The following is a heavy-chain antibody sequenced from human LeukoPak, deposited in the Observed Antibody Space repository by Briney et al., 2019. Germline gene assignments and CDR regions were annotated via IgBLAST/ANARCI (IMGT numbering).Heavy chain of an antibody. CDR2: ISAYNGNT. V-gene: IGHV1-18*04. Sequence: ASVKVSCKASGYTFIAYYMHWVRQAPGQGLEWMGWISAYNGNTNYAQKLQGRVTMTTDTSTSTAYMELRSLRSDDTAVYYCARGAIRSWYYYNIPGDFDYWGQGTLVTVSS. CDR3: ARGAIRSWYYYNIPGDFDY. J-gene: IGHJ4*02. D-gene: IGHD6-13*01. CDR1: GYTFIAYY.